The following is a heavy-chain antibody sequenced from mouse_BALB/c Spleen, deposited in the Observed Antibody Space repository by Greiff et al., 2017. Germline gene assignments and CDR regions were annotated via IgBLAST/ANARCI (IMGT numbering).Heavy chain of an antibody. D-gene: IGHD1-1*02. Sequence: QVQLQQSGAELVRPGTSVKVSCKASGYAFTNYLIEWVKQRPGQGLEWIGVINPGSGGTNYNEKFKGKATLTADKSSSTAYMQLSSLTSDDSAVYFCARGVATEGYYAMDDWGQGTSVTVSS. V-gene: IGHV1-54*01. J-gene: IGHJ4*01. CDR3: ARGVATEGYYAMDD. CDR2: INPGSGGT. CDR1: GYAFTNYL.